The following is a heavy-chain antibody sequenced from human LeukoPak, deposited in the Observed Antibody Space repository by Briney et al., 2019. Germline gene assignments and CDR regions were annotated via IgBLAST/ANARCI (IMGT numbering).Heavy chain of an antibody. D-gene: IGHD6-13*01. CDR2: ISYDGSNK. V-gene: IGHV3-30-3*01. CDR3: ARDPEYDRSRIGNWFDP. J-gene: IGHJ5*02. CDR1: GFTSSSYA. Sequence: PGGSLRPSCAASGFTSSSYAMHWVRQAPGKGLEWVAVISYDGSNKYYADSVKGRFTISRDNSKNTLYLQMNSLRAEDTAVYYCARDPEYDRSRIGNWFDPWGQGTLVTVSS.